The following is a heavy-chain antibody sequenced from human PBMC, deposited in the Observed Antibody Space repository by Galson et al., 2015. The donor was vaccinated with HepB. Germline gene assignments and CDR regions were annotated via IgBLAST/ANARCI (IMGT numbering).Heavy chain of an antibody. Sequence: SLRLSCAASGFTFSEYAMYWVRQAPGKGLEWVSAISGDGETTYYADSVKGRFTISRDNSKNTVYLQMNSLRAEHTAKYYCAKDAVETAPREHPIDSWGQGTLVTVAS. CDR3: AKDAVETAPREHPIDS. D-gene: IGHD4-23*01. J-gene: IGHJ4*02. CDR2: ISGDGETT. V-gene: IGHV3-23*01. CDR1: GFTFSEYA.